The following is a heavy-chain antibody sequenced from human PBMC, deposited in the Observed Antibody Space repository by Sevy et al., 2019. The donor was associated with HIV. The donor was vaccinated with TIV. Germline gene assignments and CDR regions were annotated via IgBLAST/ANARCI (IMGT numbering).Heavy chain of an antibody. D-gene: IGHD2-8*02. Sequence: GGSLRLSCAASGFTFNNYGMHWVRQAPGKGLEWVTFIRHDGSDEYYTDSVKGRFTISRDNSKNTVYLQMNSLRAEETVVYYCARDRKVLLVVYDIPFDVFDIWGQGTMVTVSS. CDR1: GFTFNNYG. CDR2: IRHDGSDE. CDR3: ARDRKVLLVVYDIPFDVFDI. J-gene: IGHJ3*02. V-gene: IGHV3-30*02.